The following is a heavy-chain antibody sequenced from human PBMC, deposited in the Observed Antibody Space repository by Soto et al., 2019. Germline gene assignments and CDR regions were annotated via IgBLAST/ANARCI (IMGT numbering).Heavy chain of an antibody. V-gene: IGHV3-30*18. CDR2: ISYDGSNK. Sequence: PGGSLRLSCAASGFTFSSYGMHWVRQAPGKGLEWVAVISYDGSNKYYADSVKGRFTISRDNSKNTLYLQMNSLRAEDTAVYYCAKVLGLGPKAPRISGMDVWGQGTTVTVSS. J-gene: IGHJ6*02. D-gene: IGHD2-15*01. CDR3: AKVLGLGPKAPRISGMDV. CDR1: GFTFSSYG.